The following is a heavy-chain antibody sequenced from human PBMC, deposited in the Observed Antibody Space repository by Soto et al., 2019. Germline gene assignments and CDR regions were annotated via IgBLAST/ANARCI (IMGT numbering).Heavy chain of an antibody. Sequence: SETLSLTCTVSGGSISSYYWSWIRQPPGKGLEWIGYLYYSGRTNYSPSLKSRVTISVDTSKNQFSLKLNSVTAADTAVYYCARGEGYCSNGVCYAPIDYWGQGTLVTVSS. CDR3: ARGEGYCSNGVCYAPIDY. V-gene: IGHV4-59*08. D-gene: IGHD2-8*01. J-gene: IGHJ4*02. CDR2: LYYSGRT. CDR1: GGSISSYY.